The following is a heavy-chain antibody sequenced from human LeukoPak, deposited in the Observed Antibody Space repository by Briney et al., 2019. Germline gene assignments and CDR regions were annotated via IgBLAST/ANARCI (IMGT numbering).Heavy chain of an antibody. D-gene: IGHD4-17*01. Sequence: GGSLRLSCAASGFTFSGSAMNWVRQASGKGLEWVGLIRSKANSYATAYAASVKGRFTISRDDSKNTAYLQMNSLKTEDTAVYYCTSLYGDYLNDAFDIWGQGTMVTVSS. CDR2: IRSKANSYAT. V-gene: IGHV3-73*01. J-gene: IGHJ3*02. CDR3: TSLYGDYLNDAFDI. CDR1: GFTFSGSA.